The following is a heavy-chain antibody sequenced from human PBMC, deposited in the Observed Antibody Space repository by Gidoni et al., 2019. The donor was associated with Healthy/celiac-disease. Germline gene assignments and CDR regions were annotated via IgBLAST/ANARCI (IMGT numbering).Heavy chain of an antibody. D-gene: IGHD3-10*01. CDR1: GFTFSSYG. CDR3: AKWLKKGYGSGSSLDY. CDR2: ISYDGSNK. Sequence: QVQLVESGGGVVQPGRSLRLSCAASGFTFSSYGMHWVRQAPGKGLGWVAVISYDGSNKYYADSVKGRFTISRDKSKNTLYLQMNSLRAEDTAVYYCAKWLKKGYGSGSSLDYWGQGTLVTVSS. V-gene: IGHV3-30*18. J-gene: IGHJ4*02.